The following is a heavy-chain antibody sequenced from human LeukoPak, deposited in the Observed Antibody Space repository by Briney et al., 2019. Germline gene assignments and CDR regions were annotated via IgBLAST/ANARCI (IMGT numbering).Heavy chain of an antibody. V-gene: IGHV4-59*01. CDR3: ARVQLYCSGGSCYSYYYYYYMDV. J-gene: IGHJ6*03. CDR1: GGSISSYY. CDR2: ISYSGST. D-gene: IGHD2-15*01. Sequence: SETLSLTCTVSGGSISSYYWSLIRQPPGKGLEWIGYISYSGSTNYTPSLKSRVTISVDTSKNQFYLKLSSVTAADTAVYYCARVQLYCSGGSCYSYYYYYYMDVWGKGTTVTVSS.